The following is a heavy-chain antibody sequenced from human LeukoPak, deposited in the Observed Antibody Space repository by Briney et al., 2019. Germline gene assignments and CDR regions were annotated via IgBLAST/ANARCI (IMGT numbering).Heavy chain of an antibody. CDR1: GGTFSSYA. V-gene: IGHV1-69*13. CDR2: IIPIFGTA. CDR3: ARDLSSSGWYGEVGFDP. J-gene: IGHJ5*02. Sequence: SVKVSCKASGGTFSSYAISWVRQAPGQGLEWMGGIIPIFGTANYSQKFQGRVTITADESTSTAYMELSSLRSEDTAVYYCARDLSSSGWYGEVGFDPWGQGTLVTVSS. D-gene: IGHD6-19*01.